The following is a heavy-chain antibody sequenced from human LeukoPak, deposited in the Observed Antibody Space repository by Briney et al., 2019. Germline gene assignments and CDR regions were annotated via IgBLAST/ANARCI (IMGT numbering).Heavy chain of an antibody. CDR2: ILPIFGTT. V-gene: IGHV1-69*13. CDR3: ATTVGRYCYYYYMDV. D-gene: IGHD4-23*01. CDR1: GGTFKNYA. Sequence: SVKVSCKASGGTFKNYAISWVRQAPGQGLEWMGGILPIFGTTNYAQKFQARVTITADESTSTAYMELSSLRSEDTAVYYCATTVGRYCYYYYMDVWGKGTTVTVSS. J-gene: IGHJ6*03.